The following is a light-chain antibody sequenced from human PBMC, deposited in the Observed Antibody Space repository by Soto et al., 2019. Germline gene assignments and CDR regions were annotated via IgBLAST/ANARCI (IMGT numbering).Light chain of an antibody. CDR2: WAS. Sequence: DIVMTQSPDSLAVSLGERATINCKSSQSVLYSLNNKNYLAWYQQKPGQPPKLLIYWASTRESGVPDRFSGSGSGTDFTLTISSLQAEDVAVYYCLQYYITPWTFGQGTKVEIK. V-gene: IGKV4-1*01. J-gene: IGKJ1*01. CDR3: LQYYITPWT. CDR1: QSVLYSLNNKNY.